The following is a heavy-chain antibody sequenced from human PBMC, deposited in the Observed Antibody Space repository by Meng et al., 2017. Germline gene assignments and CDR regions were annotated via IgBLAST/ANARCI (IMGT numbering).Heavy chain of an antibody. CDR1: GGSFSGYY. CDR3: ARVGSYDSSGYYPNYYFDY. J-gene: IGHJ4*02. CDR2: INHSGST. V-gene: IGHV4-34*01. Sequence: QGHLQQGGAGLLKPPETLSPPCAVYGGSFSGYYWSWIRQPPGKGLEWIGEINHSGSTNYNPSLKSRVTISVDTSKNQFSLKLSSVTAADTAVYYCARVGSYDSSGYYPNYYFDYWGQGTLVTVSS. D-gene: IGHD3-22*01.